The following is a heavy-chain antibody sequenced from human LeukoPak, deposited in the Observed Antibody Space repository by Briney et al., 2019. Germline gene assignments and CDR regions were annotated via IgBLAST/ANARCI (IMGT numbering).Heavy chain of an antibody. CDR1: GFTLSSYW. CDR2: INSDGTST. V-gene: IGHV3-74*01. D-gene: IGHD5-12*01. J-gene: IGHJ3*02. Sequence: GGSLRLSCAASGFTLSSYWMYWVLQAPGKGLVWVSRINSDGTSTSNADSVKGRFTISRDNAKNTLYLQMNSLRAEDTAVYYCARDHGYSGYDWANYAFDIWGQGTMVTVSS. CDR3: ARDHGYSGYDWANYAFDI.